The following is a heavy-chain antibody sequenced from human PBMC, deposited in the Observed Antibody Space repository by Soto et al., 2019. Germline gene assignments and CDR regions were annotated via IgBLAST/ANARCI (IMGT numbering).Heavy chain of an antibody. J-gene: IGHJ6*02. V-gene: IGHV3-48*03. Sequence: PGGSLRLSCAASGFTFSSYEMNWVRQAPGKGLEWVSYISSSGSTIYYADSVKGRFTISRDSAKNSLYLQMNSLRAEDTAVYYCARQIYYYGSGTAYYYYYYGMDVWGQGTTVTSP. CDR2: ISSSGSTI. CDR1: GFTFSSYE. D-gene: IGHD3-10*01. CDR3: ARQIYYYGSGTAYYYYYYGMDV.